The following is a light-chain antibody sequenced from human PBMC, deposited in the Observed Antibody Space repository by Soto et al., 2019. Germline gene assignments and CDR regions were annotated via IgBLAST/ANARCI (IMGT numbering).Light chain of an antibody. J-gene: IGKJ1*01. CDR3: QHYNNYWT. CDR1: QSISYW. CDR2: KAS. Sequence: DIQMTQSPSTLSSSVWDRFTITCRASQSISYWLAWYQQKPGKAPNLLIYKASSLESGVPSRFSGSGSGTEFTLTISSLQPDDFATYYCQHYNNYWTFGQGTKVEIK. V-gene: IGKV1-5*03.